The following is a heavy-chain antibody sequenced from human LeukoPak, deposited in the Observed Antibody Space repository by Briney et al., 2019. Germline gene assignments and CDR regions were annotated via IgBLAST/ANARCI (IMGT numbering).Heavy chain of an antibody. Sequence: GGSLRLSCAASGFTFSSDYMSWVRQAPGKGLVWVSRINSDGSSTSYADSAKGRFTISRDNAKNTLYLQMNSLRAEDTAVYYCAREVPGYYDFWSGYYNYYYGMDVWGQGTTVTVSS. V-gene: IGHV3-74*01. CDR3: AREVPGYYDFWSGYYNYYYGMDV. CDR2: INSDGSST. J-gene: IGHJ6*02. D-gene: IGHD3-3*01. CDR1: GFTFSSDY.